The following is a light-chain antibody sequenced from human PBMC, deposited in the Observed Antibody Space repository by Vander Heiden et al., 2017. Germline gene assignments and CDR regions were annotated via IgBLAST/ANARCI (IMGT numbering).Light chain of an antibody. CDR2: STS. V-gene: IGKV1D-16*01. J-gene: IGKJ4*01. Sequence: DIQMTPSPSSLSAFVGDRVTITCRASQDIGRWVAWYQQKPEKAPKSLIYSTSTLQSGVPSTFRGSGSGTDFTLTIRSLQPEDFATYYCHRDNDLGHTFGGGTKVEIK. CDR3: HRDNDLGHT. CDR1: QDIGRW.